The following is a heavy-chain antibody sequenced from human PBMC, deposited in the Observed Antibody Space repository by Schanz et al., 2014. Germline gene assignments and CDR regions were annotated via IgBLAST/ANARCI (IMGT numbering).Heavy chain of an antibody. V-gene: IGHV1-18*01. CDR2: ISADNGNT. J-gene: IGHJ5*02. Sequence: QVQLVQSEAEVKKPGSSVKVSCKASGGTFSSYTINWVRQAPGQGLEWMGWISADNGNTNYAQKVQGRVTMTTDTSTGTAYMELRSLRSDDTAVYYCARDRRRYCSTASCLHDNWFDPWGQGTLVIVSS. D-gene: IGHD2-2*01. CDR1: GGTFSSYT. CDR3: ARDRRRYCSTASCLHDNWFDP.